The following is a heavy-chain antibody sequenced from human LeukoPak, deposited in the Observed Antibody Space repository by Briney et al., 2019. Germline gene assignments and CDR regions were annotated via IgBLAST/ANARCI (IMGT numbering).Heavy chain of an antibody. CDR3: SRERGPFCPFGY. J-gene: IGHJ4*02. Sequence: SETLSLTCGVSGGSISGTNWWSWVRQPPGQGLEWIGEISLAGQTNYNPSLNGRVTMSLDKSSNQLSLHLTSVTAADTATYYCSRERGPFCPFGYWGQGTLVIVSS. V-gene: IGHV4/OR15-8*02. CDR2: ISLAGQT. CDR1: GGSISGTNW. D-gene: IGHD3-16*01.